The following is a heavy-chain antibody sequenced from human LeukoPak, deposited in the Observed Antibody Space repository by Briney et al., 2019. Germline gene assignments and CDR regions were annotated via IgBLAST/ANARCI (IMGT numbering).Heavy chain of an antibody. Sequence: SVKVSCKASGGTFSSYAISWVRQAPGQGLEWMGGIIPIFGTANYAQKFQGRVTITADEFTSTAYMELSSLRSEDTAVYYCARDPRYCSGGSCYLEYFQHWGQGTLVTVSS. D-gene: IGHD2-15*01. CDR2: IIPIFGTA. CDR3: ARDPRYCSGGSCYLEYFQH. CDR1: GGTFSSYA. V-gene: IGHV1-69*13. J-gene: IGHJ1*01.